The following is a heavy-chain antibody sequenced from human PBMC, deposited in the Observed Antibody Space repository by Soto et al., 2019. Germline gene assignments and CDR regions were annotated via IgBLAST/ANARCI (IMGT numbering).Heavy chain of an antibody. D-gene: IGHD3-3*01. V-gene: IGHV3-33*01. Sequence: WVRRAPGKGLEWVAIIRFDGSNEEYADSVKSRLTIYRDNSKNTLYLQMNTLGAEDTVVYYCARDGIFFFDAGEGIQYL. CDR2: IRFDGSNE. J-gene: IGHJ2*01. CDR3: ARDGIFFFDAGEGIQYL.